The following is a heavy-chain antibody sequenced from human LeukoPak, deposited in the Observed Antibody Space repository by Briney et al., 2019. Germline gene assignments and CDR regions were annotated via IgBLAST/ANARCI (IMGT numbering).Heavy chain of an antibody. D-gene: IGHD1-26*01. CDR1: GGSISSSNW. CDR3: GRNAAYCIDY. Sequence: SGTLSLTCAVSGGSISSSNWWSWVRQPPGKGLEWIGEIYHSGSTNYNPSLKSRVTISVDTSKNQFSLKLTSVTAADTAMYYCGRNAAYCIDYWGQGTLVTVSS. V-gene: IGHV4-4*02. J-gene: IGHJ4*02. CDR2: IYHSGST.